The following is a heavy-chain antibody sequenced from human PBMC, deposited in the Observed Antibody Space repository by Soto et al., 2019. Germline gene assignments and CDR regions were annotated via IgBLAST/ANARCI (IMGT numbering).Heavy chain of an antibody. CDR1: GYTFSAYT. Sequence: ASVKVSCKATGYTFSAYTMNWVRQAPGQSLEWMGWINAGSGNTKYSQNFQGRVSITRDTSASTVYMELTGLTSEDTAVYYCARDKEKLGQRAYDAIDIWGRRTMVTVSS. CDR2: INAGSGNT. D-gene: IGHD3-3*02. J-gene: IGHJ3*02. CDR3: ARDKEKLGQRAYDAIDI. V-gene: IGHV1-3*01.